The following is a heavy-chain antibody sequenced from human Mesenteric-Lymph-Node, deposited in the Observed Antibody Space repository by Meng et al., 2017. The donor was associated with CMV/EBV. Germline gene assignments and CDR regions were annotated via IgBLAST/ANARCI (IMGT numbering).Heavy chain of an antibody. V-gene: IGHV4-4*02. CDR1: GGSISSHNW. J-gene: IGHJ6*02. Sequence: SETLSLTCGVSGGSISSHNWWTWVRQPPGKGLEWIGEIYHSGTTNYNPSLNSRVTMSLDNSKNQFSLKMTSVTAADTAVYYCARGGLYFGDGPSYYYYHGMDVWGQGTAVTVSS. CDR3: ARGGLYFGDGPSYYYYHGMDV. D-gene: IGHD3-10*01. CDR2: IYHSGTT.